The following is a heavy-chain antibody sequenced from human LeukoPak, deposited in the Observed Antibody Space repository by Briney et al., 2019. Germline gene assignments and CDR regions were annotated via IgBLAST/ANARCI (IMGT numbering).Heavy chain of an antibody. CDR3: AKDRGVRGSYIGCYFDY. V-gene: IGHV3-33*06. CDR1: GFTFSSYG. CDR2: IWYDGSNK. D-gene: IGHD1-26*01. Sequence: SGGSLRLSCAASGFTFSSYGMHWVRQAPGKGLEWVAIIWYDGSNKYYADSVKGRFTISRDNSKNTLYLQMNSLGAEDTAVYYCAKDRGVRGSYIGCYFDYWGQGTLVTVSS. J-gene: IGHJ4*02.